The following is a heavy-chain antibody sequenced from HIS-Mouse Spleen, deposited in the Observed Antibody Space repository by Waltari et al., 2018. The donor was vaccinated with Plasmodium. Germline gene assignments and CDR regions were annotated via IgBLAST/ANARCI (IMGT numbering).Heavy chain of an antibody. Sequence: QVQLQQWGAGLLTPSETLSLTCAVYGGSFRGYYWSWIRQPPGKGLEWIGEINHSGSNNYNPSRKRRVTISVDTSKNQFSLKLSSVTAADTAVYYCARAYYDFWSGYRFDYWGQGTLVTVSS. CDR1: GGSFRGYY. V-gene: IGHV4-34*01. J-gene: IGHJ4*02. D-gene: IGHD3-3*01. CDR3: ARAYYDFWSGYRFDY. CDR2: INHSGSN.